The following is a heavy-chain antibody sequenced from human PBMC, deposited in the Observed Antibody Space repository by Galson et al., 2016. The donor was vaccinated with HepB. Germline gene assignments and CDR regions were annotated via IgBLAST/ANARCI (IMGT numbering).Heavy chain of an antibody. D-gene: IGHD3/OR15-3a*01. J-gene: IGHJ3*01. CDR1: GFTFSSYA. V-gene: IGHV3-30*04. Sequence: SLRLSCAASGFTFSSYAMHWVRQAPGKGLEWVAVISYDGSHKYYADSVKGRFTISRDNSKNTLYLQMNSLRAEDTAIYYCARLYYDFSEDAFDVWGQGTMVTVSS. CDR3: ARLYYDFSEDAFDV. CDR2: ISYDGSHK.